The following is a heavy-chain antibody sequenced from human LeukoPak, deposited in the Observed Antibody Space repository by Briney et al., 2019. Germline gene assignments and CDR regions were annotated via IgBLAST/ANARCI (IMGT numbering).Heavy chain of an antibody. V-gene: IGHV3-23*01. CDR1: GFSINNNG. D-gene: IGHD5-24*01. J-gene: IGHJ4*02. CDR3: TGHGSNSY. Sequence: GGSLRLSCVVSGFSINNNGLSWFRQAPGKGLAWVSDMSGVGNTYYAESVKGRFTISRDNFKNTFFLQMNSLRAEDTALYYATGHGSNSYWGQGALVAVSS. CDR2: MSGVGNT.